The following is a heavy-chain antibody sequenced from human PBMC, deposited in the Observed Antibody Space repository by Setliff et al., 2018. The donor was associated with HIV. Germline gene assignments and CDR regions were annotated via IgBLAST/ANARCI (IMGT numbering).Heavy chain of an antibody. Sequence: NPSETLSLTCTVSGGSISNSSYYWGWIRQPPGKGREWIGYIYTTGSTNYNPALKSRVTMSVDTSKNPFSLRLTSVTAADTAVYFCARLRITMIIMLNYFDYWGQGTLVTVSS. V-gene: IGHV4-61*05. CDR3: ARLRITMIIMLNYFDY. D-gene: IGHD3-22*01. J-gene: IGHJ4*02. CDR2: IYTTGST. CDR1: GGSISNSSYY.